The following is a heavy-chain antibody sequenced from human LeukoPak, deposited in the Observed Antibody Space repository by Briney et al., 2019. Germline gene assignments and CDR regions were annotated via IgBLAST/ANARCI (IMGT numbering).Heavy chain of an antibody. J-gene: IGHJ6*03. CDR1: GGSISSYY. D-gene: IGHD4-17*01. V-gene: IGHV4-4*07. CDR3: ARITTVTTSRAYYYYYYMDV. Sequence: PLETLSLTCTVSGGSISSYYWSWIRQPAGKGLEWIGRIYTSGSTNYNPSLKSRVTMSVDTSKNQFSLKLSSVTAADTAVYYCARITTVTTSRAYYYYYYMDVWGKGTTVTVSS. CDR2: IYTSGST.